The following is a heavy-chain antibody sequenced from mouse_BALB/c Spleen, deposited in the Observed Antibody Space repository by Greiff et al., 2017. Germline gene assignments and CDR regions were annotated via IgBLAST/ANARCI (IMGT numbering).Heavy chain of an antibody. J-gene: IGHJ2*01. D-gene: IGHD1-2*01. CDR3: ERDGGSLLRLRGYFDY. V-gene: IGHV3-6*02. CDR1: GYSITSGYY. CDR2: ISYDGSN. Sequence: EVQLKESGPGLVKPSQSLSLTCSVTGYSITSGYYWNWIRQFPGNKLEWMGYISYDGSNNYNPSLKNRISITRDTSKNQFFLKLNSVTTEDTATYYCERDGGSLLRLRGYFDYWGQGTTLTVSA.